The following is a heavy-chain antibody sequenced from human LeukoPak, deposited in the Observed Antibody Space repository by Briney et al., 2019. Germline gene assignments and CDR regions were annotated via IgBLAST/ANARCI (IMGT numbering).Heavy chain of an antibody. V-gene: IGHV3-64*01. CDR1: GFTLSSYS. D-gene: IGHD6-19*01. J-gene: IGHJ1*01. Sequence: GGSLRLSCAASGFTLSSYSMHWVRQAPGRGLEFVSAISKNGRNTYYGNSMKGRFTISRDISKNTLYLQMGSLRPEDMAVYYCARVDSGSACASWGQGILVTVSS. CDR3: ARVDSGSACAS. CDR2: ISKNGRNT.